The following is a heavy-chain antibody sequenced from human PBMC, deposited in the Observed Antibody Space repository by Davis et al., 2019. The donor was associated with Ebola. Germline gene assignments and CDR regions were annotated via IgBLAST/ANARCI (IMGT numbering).Heavy chain of an antibody. V-gene: IGHV3-30*02. J-gene: IGHJ4*02. Sequence: GESLKISCAASGFTFSSYGMHWVRQAPGKGLEWVAVIWYDGSNKYYADSVKGRFTISRDNSKNTLYLQMNSLRAEDTAVYYCAKVGGITIFGVVTHDYWGQGTLVTVSS. D-gene: IGHD3-3*01. CDR3: AKVGGITIFGVVTHDY. CDR2: IWYDGSNK. CDR1: GFTFSSYG.